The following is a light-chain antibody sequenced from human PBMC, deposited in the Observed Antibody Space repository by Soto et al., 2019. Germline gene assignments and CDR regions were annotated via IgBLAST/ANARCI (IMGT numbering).Light chain of an antibody. Sequence: QSVLTQPPSVSGAPGQRVTISCTGSSSNIGAGYDVHWYQQLPGTAPKLLIYGNTNRPSGVPDRFSGSKSGTSASLAISGLQAEDEADYYCQSHDTSLSGSRVFGGGTKFTVL. CDR3: QSHDTSLSGSRV. V-gene: IGLV1-40*01. CDR1: SSNIGAGYD. CDR2: GNT. J-gene: IGLJ3*02.